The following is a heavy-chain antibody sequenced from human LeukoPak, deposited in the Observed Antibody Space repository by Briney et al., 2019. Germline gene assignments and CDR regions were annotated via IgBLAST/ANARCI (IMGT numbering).Heavy chain of an antibody. CDR2: INPNNGGT. CDR1: GYLFTGYY. J-gene: IGHJ6*03. V-gene: IGHV1-2*02. D-gene: IGHD2-2*01. CDR3: ARDAQFTVVVPAAKLNYMDV. Sequence: ASVKVSCMASGYLFTGYYIHWVRQAPGQGLEWMGWINPNNGGTNYAQKFEGRVIMTRDTSSTVYMEVRRLRSDDTAIYYCARDAQFTVVVPAAKLNYMDVWGKGTTVTVSS.